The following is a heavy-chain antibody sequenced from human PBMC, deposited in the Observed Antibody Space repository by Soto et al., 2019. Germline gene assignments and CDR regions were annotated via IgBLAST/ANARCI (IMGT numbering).Heavy chain of an antibody. V-gene: IGHV1-2*02. CDR1: GYTFTGYY. Sequence: ASVKVSCKASGYTFTGYYMHWVRQAPGQGLEWMGWINPNSGGTNYAQKFQGRVTMTRDTSISTAYMELSRLRSDDTAVYYCARDPAAGTSGYYYGMDVWGQGTTVTSP. CDR2: INPNSGGT. J-gene: IGHJ6*02. D-gene: IGHD6-13*01. CDR3: ARDPAAGTSGYYYGMDV.